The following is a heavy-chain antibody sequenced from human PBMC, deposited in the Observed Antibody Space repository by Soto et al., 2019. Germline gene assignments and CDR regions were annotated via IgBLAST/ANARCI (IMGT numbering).Heavy chain of an antibody. V-gene: IGHV3-13*01. D-gene: IGHD6-13*01. CDR1: GFTFSSYD. J-gene: IGHJ6*04. CDR2: IGTAGDT. CDR3: ARGNQGRQQLFYHKPLTGAEEHYYTGRDV. Sequence: GGSLRLSCAASGFTFSSYDMHWVRQATGKGLEWVSAIGTAGDTYYPGSVKGRFTISRENAKNSLYLQMNSLRAEDTAVYYCARGNQGRQQLFYHKPLTGAEEHYYTGRDVGGKGPRFPVSS.